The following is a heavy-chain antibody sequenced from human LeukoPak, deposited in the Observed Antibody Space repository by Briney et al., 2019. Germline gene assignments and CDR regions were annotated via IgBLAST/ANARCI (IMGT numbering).Heavy chain of an antibody. J-gene: IGHJ5*02. CDR3: ARQVVPAASSWFDP. CDR2: INHSGST. CDR1: GGSFSGYY. D-gene: IGHD2-2*01. V-gene: IGHV4-34*01. Sequence: SETLSLTCAVYGGSFSGYYWSWIRQPPGKGLEWIGEINHSGSTNYNPSLKSRVTISVDTSKNQFSLKLSSVTAADTAVYYCARQVVPAASSWFDPWGQGTPVTVSS.